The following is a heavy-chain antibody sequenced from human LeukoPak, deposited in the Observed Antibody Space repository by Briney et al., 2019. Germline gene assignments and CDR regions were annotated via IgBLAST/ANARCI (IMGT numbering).Heavy chain of an antibody. V-gene: IGHV1-2*02. CDR1: GYSITGYY. D-gene: IGHD3-10*01. J-gene: IGHJ4*02. Sequence: GASVKVSCKASGYSITGYYVHWVRQAPGQGLEWMGWINPQSGDTKYAQKFQGRVTMTRDTSIGTAYMELRSLRSDDTAVYYCARDLTMVRGVTPIGYWGQGTLVTVSS. CDR3: ARDLTMVRGVTPIGY. CDR2: INPQSGDT.